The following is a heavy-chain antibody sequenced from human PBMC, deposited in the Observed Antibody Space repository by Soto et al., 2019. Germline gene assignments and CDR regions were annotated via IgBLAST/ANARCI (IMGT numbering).Heavy chain of an antibody. D-gene: IGHD3-16*01. CDR1: GYTFTNFG. CDR3: ARGGTPDEH. Sequence: QVQLVQSGAEVKKPGASVKVSCKASGYTFTNFGIIWVRQAPGQGLEWMGWISAYNCNTNHAQNFQGRATMTTDTSTSTAYMALRSLRSDDTAVYYCARGGTPDEHWGKRTLVTVSS. V-gene: IGHV1-18*01. CDR2: ISAYNCNT. J-gene: IGHJ4*02.